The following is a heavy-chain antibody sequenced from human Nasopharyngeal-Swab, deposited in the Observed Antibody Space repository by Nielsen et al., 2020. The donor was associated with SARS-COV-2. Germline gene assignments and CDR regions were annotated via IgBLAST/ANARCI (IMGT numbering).Heavy chain of an antibody. CDR1: GSSFTSYW. J-gene: IGHJ4*02. CDR3: ARGGTRYYYDSSGYYY. V-gene: IGHV5-51*01. D-gene: IGHD3-22*01. CDR2: IYPGDSDT. Sequence: GGSLRLSCKGSGSSFTSYWIGWVRQMPGKGLEWMGIIYPGDSDTRYSPSFQGQVTISADKSISTAYLQWSSLKASDTAMYYCARGGTRYYYDSSGYYYWGQGTLVTVSS.